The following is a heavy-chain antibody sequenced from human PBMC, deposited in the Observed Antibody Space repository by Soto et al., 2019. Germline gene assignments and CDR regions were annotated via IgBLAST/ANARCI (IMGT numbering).Heavy chain of an antibody. J-gene: IGHJ4*02. V-gene: IGHV1-8*01. Sequence: QVQLVQSGAEVKKPGASVKVSCKASGYTFTSYDINWVRQATGQGLEWMGWMNPNSGNTGYAQKFQGXXTXTMXTSISTAYMELSSLRSEDTAVYYCARYHSSSSADYWGQGTLVTVSS. D-gene: IGHD6-6*01. CDR3: ARYHSSSSADY. CDR1: GYTFTSYD. CDR2: MNPNSGNT.